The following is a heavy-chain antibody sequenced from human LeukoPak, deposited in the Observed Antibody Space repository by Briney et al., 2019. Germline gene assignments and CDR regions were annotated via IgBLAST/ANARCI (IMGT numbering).Heavy chain of an antibody. J-gene: IGHJ4*02. V-gene: IGHV3-30*02. CDR2: IHYDGRNQ. CDR3: AKAAYDSSGSWYYFDY. Sequence: GGSLRLSCAASGFNFRGYGMHWVRQTPGKGLEWVTFIHYDGRNQYYADSVKGRFTISRDNSKNTLYLQMNSLRPEDTAVYYCAKAAYDSSGSWYYFDYWGQGTLVTVSS. CDR1: GFNFRGYG. D-gene: IGHD3-22*01.